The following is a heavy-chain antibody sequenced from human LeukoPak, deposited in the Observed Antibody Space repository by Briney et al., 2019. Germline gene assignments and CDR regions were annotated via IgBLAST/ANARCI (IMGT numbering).Heavy chain of an antibody. J-gene: IGHJ4*02. CDR3: AREVYYYDSTGNSRGVYGGLDY. D-gene: IGHD3-22*01. CDR2: IHDSGST. V-gene: IGHV4-61*03. Sequence: KPSETLSLTCTVSGGSISSSSYYWGWIRQPPGKGLEWIGYIHDSGSTNHNPSLRRRVTMLIDTSTNHLSLTLTSVTAADTAVYYCAREVYYYDSTGNSRGVYGGLDYWGQGLLVTVSS. CDR1: GGSISSSSYY.